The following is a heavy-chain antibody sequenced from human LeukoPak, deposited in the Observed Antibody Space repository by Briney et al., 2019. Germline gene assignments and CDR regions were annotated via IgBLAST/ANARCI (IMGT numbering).Heavy chain of an antibody. CDR1: GFTSSSYW. CDR3: ARLVLSRSWFDDF. J-gene: IGHJ4*02. D-gene: IGHD6-13*01. V-gene: IGHV3-7*01. CDR2: IKGDGSAK. Sequence: GGSLRLSCAASGFTSSSYWMSWVRQAPGKGLEWVANIKGDGSAKYYVDSVKGRFTITRDNAKSSLFLQMNSLRAEDTAVYYCARLVLSRSWFDDFWGQGTLVTVSS.